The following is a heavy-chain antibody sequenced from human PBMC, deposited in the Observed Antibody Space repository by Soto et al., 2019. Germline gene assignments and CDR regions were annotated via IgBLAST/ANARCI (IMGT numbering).Heavy chain of an antibody. D-gene: IGHD3-10*01. J-gene: IGHJ4*02. CDR2: ISTHTGNT. CDR3: VRDVSVSSGSFGGY. Sequence: QVQLVQSGAEVKKPGASVRVSCKASGYTFDSYGLNWVRQAPGQGLEWMGWISTHTGNTDYPQRFQGRVTMTTDKSTSTAFLDLMSLTSAATAVYYCVRDVSVSSGSFGGYWGLGTLVSVSS. V-gene: IGHV1-18*01. CDR1: GYTFDSYG.